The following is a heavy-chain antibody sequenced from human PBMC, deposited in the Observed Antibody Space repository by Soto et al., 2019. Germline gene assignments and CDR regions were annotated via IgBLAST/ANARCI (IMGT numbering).Heavy chain of an antibody. CDR2: IIPLFGTG. Sequence: QVQLEQSGAEVKKPGSSVKVSCKASGVTSSTHTITWVRQAPGQGLEWMGGIIPLFGTGHKAQKFQGRITIIADKSTSTAYMELSSIRSEDTAVYFCASGSAMGADHWGQGTLVTVSS. CDR1: GVTSSTHT. J-gene: IGHJ5*02. D-gene: IGHD5-18*01. V-gene: IGHV1-69*06. CDR3: ASGSAMGADH.